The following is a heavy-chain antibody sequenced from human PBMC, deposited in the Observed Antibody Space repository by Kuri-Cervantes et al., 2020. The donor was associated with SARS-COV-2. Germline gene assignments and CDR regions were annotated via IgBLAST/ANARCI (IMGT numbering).Heavy chain of an antibody. J-gene: IGHJ3*02. CDR1: GGSISSGDYY. CDR3: AREYHDFWSGRIGRAFDI. Sequence: SETLSLTCTVSGGSISSGDYYWSWIRQPPGKGLEWIGYIYYSGSTYYNPSLKSRVTISVDTSKNQFSLKLSSVTAADTAVYYCAREYHDFWSGRIGRAFDIWGQGTMVTVSS. D-gene: IGHD3-3*01. V-gene: IGHV4-30-4*08. CDR2: IYYSGST.